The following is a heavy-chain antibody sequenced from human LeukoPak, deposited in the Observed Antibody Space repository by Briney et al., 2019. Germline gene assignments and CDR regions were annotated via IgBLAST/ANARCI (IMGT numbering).Heavy chain of an antibody. CDR2: VNHSGST. CDR3: ARGRSSTSRRKERSQPYYYGMDV. J-gene: IGHJ6*04. D-gene: IGHD2-2*01. CDR1: GGSLSGYY. Sequence: PSETLSLTCAVYGGSLSGYYWSWLRQPPGKGLEGFGEVNHSGSTNYNPSLKSRVTISVATSKHQFSLKLSSVTAADTAVYYCARGRSSTSRRKERSQPYYYGMDVWGKGTTVTVSS. V-gene: IGHV4-34*01.